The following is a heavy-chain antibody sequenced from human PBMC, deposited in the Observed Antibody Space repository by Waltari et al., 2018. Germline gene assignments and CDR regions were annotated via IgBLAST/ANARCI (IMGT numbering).Heavy chain of an antibody. D-gene: IGHD5-18*01. CDR3: ASRGYSYGSNWFDP. CDR2: IIPILGKA. Sequence: QVQLVQSGAEVKKPGSSVKVSCKASGGTFSSYAISWVRQAPGQGLEWMGGIIPILGKANYAQKFQGRVTSTADESTSTAYMELSSLRSEDTAVYYCASRGYSYGSNWFDPWGQGTLVTVSS. CDR1: GGTFSSYA. J-gene: IGHJ5*02. V-gene: IGHV1-69*01.